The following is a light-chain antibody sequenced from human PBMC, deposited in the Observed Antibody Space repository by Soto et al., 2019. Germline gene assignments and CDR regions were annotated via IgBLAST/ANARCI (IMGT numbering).Light chain of an antibody. V-gene: IGKV3-11*01. CDR2: DAS. Sequence: EIVLTQSPATLSLSPGERATLSCRASQSVSSYLAWYQQKPGQAPRLLIYDASDRATGIPARFSGSGSGTDFTLTISSLEPADFAVYYCQQRSIWPLTFGGGTKGDIK. CDR3: QQRSIWPLT. CDR1: QSVSSY. J-gene: IGKJ4*01.